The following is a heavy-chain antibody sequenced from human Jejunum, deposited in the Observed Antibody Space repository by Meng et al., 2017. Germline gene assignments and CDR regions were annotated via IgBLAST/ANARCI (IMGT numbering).Heavy chain of an antibody. CDR3: ARDQDGAGPTVDY. Sequence: RAESGGGLVQTGGSLRLSCAVSGFTFRSYWMHWVRQAPGKGLVWVSRINSDGSGTTYADSVKGRFTISRDSAKNTLYLQMNSLRVEDTAVYYCARDQDGAGPTVDYWGQGTLVTVSS. D-gene: IGHD1-14*01. V-gene: IGHV3-74*01. CDR1: GFTFRSYW. J-gene: IGHJ4*02. CDR2: INSDGSGT.